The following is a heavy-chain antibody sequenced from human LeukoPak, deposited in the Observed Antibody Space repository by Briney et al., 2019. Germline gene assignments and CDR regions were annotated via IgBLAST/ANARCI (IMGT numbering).Heavy chain of an antibody. CDR2: IYAGVSAT. D-gene: IGHD4-11*01. V-gene: IGHV5-51*01. Sequence: RGASLQISCQGSGSSFTSYWIGWRRQRLGEGLERVGIIYAGVSATRYSPSFQGQVTISADKVISTAYLQWSSLKASDTAMYYCATQELATVTTWGRLDAFDIWGQGTMVTVSS. CDR1: GSSFTSYW. J-gene: IGHJ3*02. CDR3: ATQELATVTTWGRLDAFDI.